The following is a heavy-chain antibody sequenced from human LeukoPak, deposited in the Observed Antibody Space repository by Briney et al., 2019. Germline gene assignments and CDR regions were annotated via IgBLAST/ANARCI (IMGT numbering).Heavy chain of an antibody. D-gene: IGHD2-8*01. V-gene: IGHV1-69*05. CDR1: GGTFSSYA. J-gene: IGHJ3*02. CDR2: IIPIFGTA. Sequence: ASVKVSRKASGGTFSSYAISWVRQAPGQGLEWMGRIIPIFGTANYAQKFQGRVTITTDESTSTAYMELSSLRSEDTAVYYCARDPDCTNGVCLNPVGAFDIWGQGTMVTVSS. CDR3: ARDPDCTNGVCLNPVGAFDI.